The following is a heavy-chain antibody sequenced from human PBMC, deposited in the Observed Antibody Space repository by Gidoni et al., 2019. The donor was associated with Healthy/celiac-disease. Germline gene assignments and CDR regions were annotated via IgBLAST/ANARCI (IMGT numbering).Heavy chain of an antibody. CDR1: GFTFSSYA. V-gene: IGHV3-30-3*01. J-gene: IGHJ4*02. CDR3: ASVGIAVAGTFDY. Sequence: QVQLVASGGGVFQPGRSLRLSCAPSGFTFSSYAMHWVRQAPGKGLEWVAVISYDGSNKYYADSVKGRFTISRDNSKNTLYLQMNSLRAEDTAVYYCASVGIAVAGTFDYWGQGTLVTVSS. CDR2: ISYDGSNK. D-gene: IGHD6-19*01.